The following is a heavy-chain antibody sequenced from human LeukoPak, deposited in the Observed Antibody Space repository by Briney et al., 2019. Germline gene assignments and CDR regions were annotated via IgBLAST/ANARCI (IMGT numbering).Heavy chain of an antibody. CDR2: ISWDGGST. CDR3: AKPYGSGSYYNDYYYYGMDV. Sequence: GRSLRLACAASGFTFDDYTMHWVRQAPGKGLEWVSLISWDGGSTYYADSVKGRFTISRDNSKNSLYLQMNSLRTEDTALYYCAKPYGSGSYYNDYYYYGMDVWGQGTTVTVSS. J-gene: IGHJ6*02. D-gene: IGHD3-10*01. V-gene: IGHV3-43*01. CDR1: GFTFDDYT.